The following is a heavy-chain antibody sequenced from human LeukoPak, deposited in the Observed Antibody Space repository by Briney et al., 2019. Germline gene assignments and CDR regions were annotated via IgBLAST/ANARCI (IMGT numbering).Heavy chain of an antibody. J-gene: IGHJ6*02. Sequence: SETLSLTCAVYGGSFSGYYWSWIRQPPGKGLEWIGEINHSGSTNYNPSLKSRVTISVDTSKNQFSLKLSSVTAADTAVYYCARGLIVVVPAAIRYYGMDVWGRGTTVTVSS. CDR1: GGSFSGYY. CDR3: ARGLIVVVPAAIRYYGMDV. D-gene: IGHD2-2*01. CDR2: INHSGST. V-gene: IGHV4-34*01.